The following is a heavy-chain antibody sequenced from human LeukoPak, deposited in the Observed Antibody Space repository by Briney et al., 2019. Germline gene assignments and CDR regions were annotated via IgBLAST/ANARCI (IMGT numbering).Heavy chain of an antibody. Sequence: GEALQISFHAPCFRFPTYWVAWGRPGSGKGLEWRGMIFPGDFDTRYTPSFKGQVTISADKSISTAYLQWSSLKASDTAIYYCARHQGRMDVWGEGTTGIVSP. CDR2: IFPGDFDT. CDR3: ARHQGRMDV. V-gene: IGHV5-51*01. J-gene: IGHJ6*04. CDR1: CFRFPTYW.